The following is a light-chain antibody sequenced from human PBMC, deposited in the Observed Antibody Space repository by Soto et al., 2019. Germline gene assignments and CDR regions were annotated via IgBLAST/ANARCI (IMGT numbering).Light chain of an antibody. J-gene: IGKJ1*01. Sequence: EIVLTQSPATLSLSPGERANLPCRASQFIDRYLAWYRQIPGQAPRLLIYDASNRATGIPDRFSGGGSGTDFTLTISSLQSGDFAVYHCQQYNKWPPTFGQGTKV. CDR2: DAS. CDR3: QQYNKWPPT. CDR1: QFIDRY. V-gene: IGKV3-11*01.